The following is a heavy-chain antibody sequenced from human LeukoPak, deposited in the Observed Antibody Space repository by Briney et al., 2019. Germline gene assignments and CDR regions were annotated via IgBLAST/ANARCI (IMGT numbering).Heavy chain of an antibody. J-gene: IGHJ6*03. CDR2: VIPLFGRS. D-gene: IGHD3-10*01. V-gene: IGHV1-69*05. CDR3: ALNTRDYASGNPYYYYYYMDV. Sequence: ASVKVSCKASGGIFSSFAFSWVRQAPGQGLEWMGGVIPLFGRSNYAQKFQGRVTITTDESTSTAYMELTSLRSEDTAFYYCALNTRDYASGNPYYYYYYMDVWGKGTTVTVSS. CDR1: GGIFSSFA.